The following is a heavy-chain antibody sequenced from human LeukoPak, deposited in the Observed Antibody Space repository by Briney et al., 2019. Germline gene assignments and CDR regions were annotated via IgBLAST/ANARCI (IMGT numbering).Heavy chain of an antibody. CDR1: GFTFSSYS. CDR3: ARGQQLVLPNAAFDI. D-gene: IGHD6-6*01. V-gene: IGHV3-21*01. J-gene: IGHJ3*02. Sequence: GGSLRLSCAASGFTFSSYSMNWVRQAPGKGPEWVSSISSSSSYIYYADSVKGRFTISRDNAKNSLYLQMNSLRAEDTAVYYCARGQQLVLPNAAFDIWGQGTMVTVSS. CDR2: ISSSSSYI.